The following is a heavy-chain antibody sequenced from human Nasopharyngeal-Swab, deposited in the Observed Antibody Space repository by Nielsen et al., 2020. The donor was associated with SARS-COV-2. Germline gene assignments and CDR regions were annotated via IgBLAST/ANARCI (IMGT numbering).Heavy chain of an antibody. J-gene: IGHJ6*02. Sequence: SETLSLTCTVSGGSISSYYWTWVRQPPGKGLDWIGYIYYSGSSSYNPSLKSRVTISVDMSKNQFSLKLTSVTAADTAVYYCARDTVHYGMDVWGQGTTVTVSS. V-gene: IGHV4-59*01. CDR1: GGSISSYY. CDR2: IYYSGSS. D-gene: IGHD4-11*01. CDR3: ARDTVHYGMDV.